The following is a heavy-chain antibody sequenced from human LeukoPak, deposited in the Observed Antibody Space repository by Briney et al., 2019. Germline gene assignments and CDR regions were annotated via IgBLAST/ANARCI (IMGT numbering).Heavy chain of an antibody. Sequence: GESLKISCKGSGNSFTSYWISWVRQMPGKGLEWMGRIDPSDSYTNYSPSFQGHVTISADKSISTAYLQWSSLKASDTAMYYCASSMTTVTTPFDYWGQGTLVTVSS. CDR1: GNSFTSYW. J-gene: IGHJ4*02. D-gene: IGHD4-17*01. CDR3: ASSMTTVTTPFDY. CDR2: IDPSDSYT. V-gene: IGHV5-10-1*01.